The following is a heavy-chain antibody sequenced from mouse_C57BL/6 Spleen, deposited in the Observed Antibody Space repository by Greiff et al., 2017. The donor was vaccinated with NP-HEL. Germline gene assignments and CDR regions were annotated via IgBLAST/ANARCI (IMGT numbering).Heavy chain of an antibody. CDR2: INPGSGGT. CDR1: GYAFTNYL. Sequence: QVHVKQSGAELVRPGTSVKVSCKASGYAFTNYLIEWVKQRPGQGLEWIGVINPGSGGTNYNEKFKGKATLTADKSSSTAYMQLSSLTSEDSAVYFCARETTVVEGNFDYWGQGTTLTVSS. J-gene: IGHJ2*01. V-gene: IGHV1-54*01. CDR3: ARETTVVEGNFDY. D-gene: IGHD1-1*01.